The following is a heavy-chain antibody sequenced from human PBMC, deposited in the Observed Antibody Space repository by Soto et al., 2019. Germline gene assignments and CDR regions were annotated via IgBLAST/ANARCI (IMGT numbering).Heavy chain of an antibody. CDR2: IYYSGST. J-gene: IGHJ6*02. D-gene: IGHD3-3*01. V-gene: IGHV4-31*03. Sequence: PSETLSLTCTVSGGSISSGGYYWSWIRQHPGKGLEWIGYIYYSGSTYYNPSLKSRVTISVDTSKNQFSLKLSSVTAADTAVYYCARASSFLRFLEWSYGMDVWGQGTTVTVSS. CDR3: ARASSFLRFLEWSYGMDV. CDR1: GGSISSGGYY.